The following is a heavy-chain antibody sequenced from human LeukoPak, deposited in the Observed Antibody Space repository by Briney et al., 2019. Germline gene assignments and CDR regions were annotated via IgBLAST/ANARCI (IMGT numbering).Heavy chain of an antibody. CDR1: GYSFTSYW. CDR3: ARLQGLTGTTSDY. D-gene: IGHD1-7*01. V-gene: IGHV5-51*01. Sequence: GESLKISCQGSGYSFTSYWIGWVRQMPGEGLAWMGIIYPGDSDTRYSPSFQGQVTISADKSISTAYLQWSSLKASDTAMYHCARLQGLTGTTSDYWGQGTLVTVSS. J-gene: IGHJ4*02. CDR2: IYPGDSDT.